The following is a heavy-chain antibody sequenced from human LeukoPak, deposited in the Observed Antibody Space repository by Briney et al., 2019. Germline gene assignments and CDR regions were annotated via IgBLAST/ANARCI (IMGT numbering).Heavy chain of an antibody. CDR1: GGSISSYY. D-gene: IGHD1-20*01. Sequence: SETLSLTCTVSGGSISSYYWSWIRQPPGKGLEWIGYIYYSGSTNYNPSLKSRVTISVDTSKNQFSLKLSSVTAADTAVYYCARAGITGTTYYYYMDVWGKGTTVTVSS. CDR3: ARAGITGTTYYYYMDV. CDR2: IYYSGST. V-gene: IGHV4-59*01. J-gene: IGHJ6*03.